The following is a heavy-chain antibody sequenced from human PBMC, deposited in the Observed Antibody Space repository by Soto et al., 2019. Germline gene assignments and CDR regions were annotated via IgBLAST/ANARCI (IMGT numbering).Heavy chain of an antibody. Sequence: QVQLVESGGGVVQPGRSLRLSCAASGFTFSSYAMHWVRQAPGKGLEWVAVISYDGSNKYYADSVKGRFTISRDNSKNTLYLQMNSLRAEDTAVYYCARDRRGYIDPWGQGTLVTVSS. CDR3: ARDRRGYIDP. CDR1: GFTFSSYA. V-gene: IGHV3-30-3*01. CDR2: ISYDGSNK. D-gene: IGHD6-25*01. J-gene: IGHJ5*02.